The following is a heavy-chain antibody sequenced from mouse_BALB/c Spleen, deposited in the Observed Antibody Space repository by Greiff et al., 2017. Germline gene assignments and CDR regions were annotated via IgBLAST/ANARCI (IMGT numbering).Heavy chain of an antibody. CDR1: GYTFTSYY. V-gene: IGHV1S81*02. CDR3: TVPHYYAMDY. Sequence: VQLQQSGAELVKPGASVKLSCKASGYTFTSYYMYWVKQRPGQGLEWIGEINPSNGGTNFNEKFKSKATLTVDKSSSTAYMQLSSLTSEDSAVYYCTVPHYYAMDYWGQGTSVTVSS. D-gene: IGHD5-1*01. CDR2: INPSNGGT. J-gene: IGHJ4*01.